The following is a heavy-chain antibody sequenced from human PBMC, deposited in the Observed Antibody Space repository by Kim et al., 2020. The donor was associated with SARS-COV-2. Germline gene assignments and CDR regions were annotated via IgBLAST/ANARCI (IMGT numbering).Heavy chain of an antibody. Sequence: VKGRFTISRDNSKNTLYLQMNSLRAEDTAVYYCAKDRGSFYILTGYSSSYWGQGTLVTVSS. V-gene: IGHV3-23*01. D-gene: IGHD3-9*01. J-gene: IGHJ4*02. CDR3: AKDRGSFYILTGYSSSY.